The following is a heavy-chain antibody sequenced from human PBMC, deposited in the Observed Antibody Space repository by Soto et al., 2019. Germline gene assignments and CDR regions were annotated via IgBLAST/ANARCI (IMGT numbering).Heavy chain of an antibody. CDR1: GGSISSGGYY. J-gene: IGHJ6*03. CDR3: ARDQLSVTTGSLDYYYMDV. V-gene: IGHV4-31*03. CDR2: IYYTGST. D-gene: IGHD4-17*01. Sequence: SETLSLTCTFSGGSISSGGYYWNWIRQHPGKGLEWIGDIYYTGSTHYNTSLKSRVTITVDTSKNQFSLKLSSVTAADTAVYYCARDQLSVTTGSLDYYYMDVWGKGTTVTVSS.